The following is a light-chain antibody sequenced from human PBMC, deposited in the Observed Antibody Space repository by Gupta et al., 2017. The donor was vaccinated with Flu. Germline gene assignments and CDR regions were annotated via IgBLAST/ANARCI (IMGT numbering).Light chain of an antibody. CDR2: GAS. CDR3: QQYASSPLT. J-gene: IGKJ5*01. V-gene: IGKV4-1*01. Sequence: DIVMTQSPDSLAVSLRERATLNCKSSQNIFYTSNNNNFLAWYQHKPGHPPKLLLYGASTREVGVPDRFSGSASGTDFTLTISSLQAEDVAVYYCQQYASSPLTFGQGTRVEIK. CDR1: QNIFYTSNNNNF.